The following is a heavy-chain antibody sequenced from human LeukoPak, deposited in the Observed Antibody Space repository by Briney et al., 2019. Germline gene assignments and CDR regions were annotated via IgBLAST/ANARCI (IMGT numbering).Heavy chain of an antibody. CDR2: IWYDGSNK. J-gene: IGHJ5*02. V-gene: IGHV3-33*01. Sequence: PGRSLRLSCVASGFTFSNFGMHWVRQAPGKGLGWVAVIWYDGSNKYYADSVKGRFAISRDDSKNTLYLQMNSLRVEDTAVYYCARDRSVLWFDPWGQGTLVTVSS. D-gene: IGHD3-10*02. CDR1: GFTFSNFG. CDR3: ARDRSVLWFDP.